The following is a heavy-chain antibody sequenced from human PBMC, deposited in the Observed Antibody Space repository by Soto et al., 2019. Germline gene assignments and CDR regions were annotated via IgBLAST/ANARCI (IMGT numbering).Heavy chain of an antibody. V-gene: IGHV1-3*01. CDR1: GYSFTSYA. J-gene: IGHJ5*02. Sequence: ASVKVSCNASGYSFTSYAMHLVSKTPGQRLEWMGWINAGNGNTKYSQKFQGRVTITRDTSASTAYMELSSLRSEDTAVYYCAREVGARENWFDPWGQGTLVTVSS. CDR2: INAGNGNT. CDR3: AREVGARENWFDP. D-gene: IGHD1-26*01.